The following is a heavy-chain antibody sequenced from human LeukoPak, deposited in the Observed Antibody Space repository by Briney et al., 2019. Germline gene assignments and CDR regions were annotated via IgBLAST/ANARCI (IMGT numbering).Heavy chain of an antibody. J-gene: IGHJ4*02. V-gene: IGHV4-39*01. CDR1: GGSISSSSYY. Sequence: PSETLSRTCTVSGGSISSSSYYWGWIRQPPGKGLEWIGSIYYSGSTYYNPSLKSRVTISVDTSKNQFSLKLSSVTAADTAVYYCARRQNYYDSSGYFQYYFDYWGQGTLVTVSS. CDR3: ARRQNYYDSSGYFQYYFDY. D-gene: IGHD3-22*01. CDR2: IYYSGST.